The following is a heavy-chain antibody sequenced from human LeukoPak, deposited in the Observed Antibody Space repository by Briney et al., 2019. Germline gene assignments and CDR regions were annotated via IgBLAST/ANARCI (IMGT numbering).Heavy chain of an antibody. D-gene: IGHD4-17*01. CDR1: RGTFSSYV. CDR2: IIPIFGTA. Sequence: ASVKVSCKASRGTFSSYVISWVRQAPGQGLEWMGRIIPIFGTANYAQKFQGRVTITTDESTSTAYMELSSLRSEDTAVYYCARDYGDFRFDYWGQGTLVTVSS. V-gene: IGHV1-69*05. J-gene: IGHJ4*02. CDR3: ARDYGDFRFDY.